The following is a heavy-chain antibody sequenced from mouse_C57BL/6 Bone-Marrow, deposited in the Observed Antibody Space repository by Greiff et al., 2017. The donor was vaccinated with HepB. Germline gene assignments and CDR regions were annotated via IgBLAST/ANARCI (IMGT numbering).Heavy chain of an antibody. CDR2: IYPRDGST. CDR3: ARGLLRSKAWFAY. J-gene: IGHJ3*01. D-gene: IGHD1-1*01. V-gene: IGHV1-78*01. Sequence: VQLVESDAELVKPGASVKISCKVSGYTFTDHTIHWMKQRPEQGLEWIGYIYPRDGSTKYNEKFKGKATLTADKSSSTAYMQLNSLTSEDSAVYVCARGLLRSKAWFAYWGQGTLVTVSA. CDR1: GYTFTDHT.